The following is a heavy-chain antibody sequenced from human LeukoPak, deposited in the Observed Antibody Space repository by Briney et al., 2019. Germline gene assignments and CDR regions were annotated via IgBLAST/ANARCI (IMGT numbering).Heavy chain of an antibody. D-gene: IGHD3-3*01. CDR1: GGSISSNY. CDR3: ARGAEGKSTIFGVVNWFDL. CDR2: ISTSGST. J-gene: IGHJ5*02. Sequence: SETLSLTCTVSGGSISSNYWSWIRQPAGKGLEWIGRISTSGSTNYNPSLKSRVTMSVDTSKNQFSLRLSSVTAADTAVYYCARGAEGKSTIFGVVNWFDLWGQGTLVTASS. V-gene: IGHV4-4*07.